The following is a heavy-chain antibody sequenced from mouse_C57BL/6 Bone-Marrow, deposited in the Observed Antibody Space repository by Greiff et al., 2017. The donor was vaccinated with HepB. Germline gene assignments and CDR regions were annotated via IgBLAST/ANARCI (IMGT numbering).Heavy chain of an antibody. CDR1: GFNIKDDY. CDR3: TTPDYAMDY. V-gene: IGHV14-4*01. Sequence: EVQLQQSGAELVRPGASVKLSCTASGFNIKDDYMHWVKQRPEQGLEWIGWIDPENGDTEYASKFQGKATITADTSSNTAYLQLSSLTSEDTAVNYCTTPDYAMDYWGQGTSVTVSS. CDR2: IDPENGDT. J-gene: IGHJ4*01.